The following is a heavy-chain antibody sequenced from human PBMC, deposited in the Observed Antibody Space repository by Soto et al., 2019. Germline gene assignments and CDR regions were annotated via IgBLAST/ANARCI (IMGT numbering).Heavy chain of an antibody. D-gene: IGHD6-19*01. V-gene: IGHV4-30-2*01. CDR3: AGMPYTSGLRFDP. Sequence: LSLTCTVSSGSVSSGTYSWSWIRQPPGKALQWIGFIYQSGVTSYNPSLASRVSISLDRSNNQCSLKLKSVTAADTAVYFCAGMPYTSGLRFDPWGPGTLVTVSS. J-gene: IGHJ5*02. CDR2: IYQSGVT. CDR1: SGSVSSGTYS.